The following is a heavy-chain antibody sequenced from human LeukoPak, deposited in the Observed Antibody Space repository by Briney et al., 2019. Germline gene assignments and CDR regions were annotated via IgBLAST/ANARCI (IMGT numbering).Heavy chain of an antibody. V-gene: IGHV3-48*04. CDR1: GFTFSSYS. CDR3: AGTGGHYDSSGYYYVGAFDI. Sequence: GGSLRLSCAASGFTFSSYSMNWVRQAPGKGLEWVSYISSSSSTIYYADSVKGRFTISRDNAKNSLYLQMNSLRAEDTAVYYCAGTGGHYDSSGYYYVGAFDIWGQGTMVTVSS. J-gene: IGHJ3*02. CDR2: ISSSSSTI. D-gene: IGHD3-22*01.